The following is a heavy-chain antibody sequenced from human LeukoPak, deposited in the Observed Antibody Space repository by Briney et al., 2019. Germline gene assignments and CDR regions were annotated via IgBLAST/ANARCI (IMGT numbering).Heavy chain of an antibody. CDR2: INPNSGGT. J-gene: IGHJ5*02. D-gene: IGHD6-13*01. V-gene: IGHV1-2*04. CDR3: ARGTAGYSSSWYWFDP. CDR1: GYTFTNYD. Sequence: ASVKVSCKASGYTFTNYDINWVRRATGQGLEWMGWINPNSGGTNYAQKFQGWVTMTRDTSISTAYMELSRLRSDDTAVYYCARGTAGYSSSWYWFDPWGQGTLVTVSS.